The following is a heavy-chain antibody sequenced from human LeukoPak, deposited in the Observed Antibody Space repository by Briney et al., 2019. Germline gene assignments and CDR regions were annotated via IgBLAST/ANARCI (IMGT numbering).Heavy chain of an antibody. CDR2: IYYSGST. D-gene: IGHD2-21*02. Sequence: SETLSLTCTVSGGSISSYYWSWIRRPPGKGLEWIGYIYYSGSTNYNPSLKSRVTISVDTSKNQFSLKLSSVTAADTAVYYCARGPYCGGDCYSMDYWGQGTLVTVSS. CDR3: ARGPYCGGDCYSMDY. V-gene: IGHV4-59*01. J-gene: IGHJ4*02. CDR1: GGSISSYY.